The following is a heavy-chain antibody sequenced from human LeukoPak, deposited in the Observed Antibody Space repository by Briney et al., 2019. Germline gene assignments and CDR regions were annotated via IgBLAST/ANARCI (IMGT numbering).Heavy chain of an antibody. CDR2: IYYSGST. J-gene: IGHJ3*02. D-gene: IGHD5-18*01. Sequence: SETLSLTCTVSGGSISSYYWSLIRQPPGKGLEWIGYIYYSGSTNYNPSLKSRVTISVDTSKNQFSLKLSSVTAADTAVYYCAIDTAMVSGAFDIWGQGTMVTVSS. CDR3: AIDTAMVSGAFDI. CDR1: GGSISSYY. V-gene: IGHV4-59*08.